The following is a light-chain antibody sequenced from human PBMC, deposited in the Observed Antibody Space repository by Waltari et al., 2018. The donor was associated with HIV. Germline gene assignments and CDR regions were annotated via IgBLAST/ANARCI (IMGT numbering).Light chain of an antibody. CDR2: GAS. J-gene: IGKJ4*01. Sequence: DIVMMQSPATVSVSRGERATVFCRAIQGVTSNLAWYQQKPCQAPRLRINGASTRATGIPARFSGSGSGTEFTLTISSLQSEDFAVYYCQQYNKWPLTFGGGTKVEIK. V-gene: IGKV3D-15*01. CDR1: QGVTSN. CDR3: QQYNKWPLT.